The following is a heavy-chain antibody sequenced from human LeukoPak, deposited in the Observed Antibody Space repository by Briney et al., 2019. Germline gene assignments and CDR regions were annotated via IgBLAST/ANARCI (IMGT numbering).Heavy chain of an antibody. Sequence: ASVKVSCKASGGTFSSYAISWVRQAPGQGLEWMGGIIPIFGTANYAHKFQGRVTITADESTSTAYMELSSLRSEDTAVYYCARAPAFGVVITYYYYYYGMDVWGQGTTVTVSS. CDR3: ARAPAFGVVITYYYYYYGMDV. CDR2: IIPIFGTA. J-gene: IGHJ6*02. D-gene: IGHD3-3*01. V-gene: IGHV1-69*13. CDR1: GGTFSSYA.